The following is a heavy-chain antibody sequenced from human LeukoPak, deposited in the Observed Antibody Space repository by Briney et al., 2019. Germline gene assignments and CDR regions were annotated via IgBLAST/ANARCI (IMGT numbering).Heavy chain of an antibody. CDR2: INPSGGST. D-gene: IGHD6-19*01. V-gene: IGHV1-46*01. CDR3: ARAFGFSSSGWCMIYYYGMDV. J-gene: IGHJ6*02. CDR1: GYTFTSYY. Sequence: GASVKVSCKASGYTFTSYYMHWVRQAPGQGLEWMGIINPSGGSTSYAQKFQGRVTMTRDTSTSTVYMELSSLRSEDTAVYYCARAFGFSSSGWCMIYYYGMDVWGQGTTVTVSS.